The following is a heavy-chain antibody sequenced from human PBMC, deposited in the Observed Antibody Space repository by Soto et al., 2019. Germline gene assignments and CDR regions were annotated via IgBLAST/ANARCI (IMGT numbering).Heavy chain of an antibody. J-gene: IGHJ5*02. V-gene: IGHV1-2*04. D-gene: IGHD6-19*01. CDR1: GYTFTGYY. CDR3: AREMWAVAGSMNNWFDP. CDR2: INPNSGGT. Sequence: ASVKVSCKASGYTFTGYYMHWVRQAPGQGLEWMGWINPNSGGTNYAQKFQGWVTMTRDTSISTAYMELSRLRSDDTAVYYCAREMWAVAGSMNNWFDPWGQGTLVTVSS.